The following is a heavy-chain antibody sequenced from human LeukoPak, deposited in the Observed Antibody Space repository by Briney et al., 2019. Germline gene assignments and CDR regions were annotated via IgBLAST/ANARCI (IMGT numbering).Heavy chain of an antibody. J-gene: IGHJ4*02. D-gene: IGHD6-19*01. V-gene: IGHV1-69*06. CDR1: GGTFSSYA. Sequence: SVKVSCKASGGTFSSYAISWVRQAPGQGLEWMGGIIPIFGTANYAQKFQGRVTITADKSTSTAYMELSSLRSEDTAVYYCARHRYSSGWSNFDYWAQGTLVTVSS. CDR3: ARHRYSSGWSNFDY. CDR2: IIPIFGTA.